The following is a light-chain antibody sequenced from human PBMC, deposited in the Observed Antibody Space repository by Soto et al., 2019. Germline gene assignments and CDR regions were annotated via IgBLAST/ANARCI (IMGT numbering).Light chain of an antibody. CDR2: GAS. V-gene: IGKV3-20*01. CDR3: QQYGSSRT. J-gene: IGKJ1*01. Sequence: EIVLTQSPGTLSLSPGERATLSCRASQSVSSSYLAWYQQKPGQAPRLLIYGASSRATGIPDRFSGSGSGTDFTLTIIRLEPEDFAVYYCQQYGSSRTFGQGTQVEIK. CDR1: QSVSSSY.